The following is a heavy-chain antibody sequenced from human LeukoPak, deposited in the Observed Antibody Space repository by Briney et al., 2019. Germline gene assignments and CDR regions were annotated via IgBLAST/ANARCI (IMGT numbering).Heavy chain of an antibody. CDR2: IKSKTDGGTT. J-gene: IGHJ4*02. CDR3: ATESSGGPDY. V-gene: IGHV3-15*01. D-gene: IGHD1-26*01. Sequence: GGSLRLSCVASGFTFGNAWMSWVRQAPGKGLEWVGRIKSKTDGGTTDYAAPVKGRFSISRDDSKNTLFLQMNSLKTEDTAVYYCATESSGGPDYWGQGTLVTVSS. CDR1: GFTFGNAW.